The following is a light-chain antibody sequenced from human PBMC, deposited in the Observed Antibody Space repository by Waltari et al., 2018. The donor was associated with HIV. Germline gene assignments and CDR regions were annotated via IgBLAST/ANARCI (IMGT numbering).Light chain of an antibody. CDR3: LLSYSGARPAI. CDR2: DAN. CDR1: SRPVTSGHH. Sequence: QAVVTQEPALTVSPGGTVTLTCGSSSRPVTSGHHPHWFQQKPGQAPRALIYDANNRQSWTPARFSGSLLGGKAALTLSDAQPEDEADYFCLLSYSGARPAIFGGGTKLSVL. J-gene: IGLJ2*01. V-gene: IGLV7-46*01.